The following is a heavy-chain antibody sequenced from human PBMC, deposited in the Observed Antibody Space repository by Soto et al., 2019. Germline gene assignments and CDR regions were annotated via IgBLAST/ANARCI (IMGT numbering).Heavy chain of an antibody. CDR3: ARTVLRYFDWLFPKKRYGMDV. Sequence: PSETLSLTCAVYGGSFSGYYWSWIRQPPGKGLEWIGEINHSGSTNYNPSLKSRVTISVDTSKNQFSLKLSSVTAADTAVYYCARTVLRYFDWLFPKKRYGMDVWGQGTTVTVSS. CDR1: GGSFSGYY. J-gene: IGHJ6*02. V-gene: IGHV4-34*01. CDR2: INHSGST. D-gene: IGHD3-9*01.